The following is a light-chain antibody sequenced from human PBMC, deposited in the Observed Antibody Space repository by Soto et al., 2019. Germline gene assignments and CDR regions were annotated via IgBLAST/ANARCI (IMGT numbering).Light chain of an antibody. CDR2: GAS. CDR3: QQHNGYSERM. J-gene: IGKJ1*01. CDR1: QSISTW. Sequence: DIQMTQSPSTLSASAGDRVTITCRASQSISTWLAWYQQKPGKAPKLLIYGASSLASGVPSRFSGSGCGTEFTLTISSLQADDFATYYCQQHNGYSERMFGQGTKVEV. V-gene: IGKV1-5*01.